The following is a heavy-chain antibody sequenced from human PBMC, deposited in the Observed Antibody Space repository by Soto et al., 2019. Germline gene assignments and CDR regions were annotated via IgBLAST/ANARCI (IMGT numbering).Heavy chain of an antibody. Sequence: GESLKISCKGSGYSFTSYWIGWVRQMPGKGLEWMGIIYPGDSDTRYSPPFQGQVTISADKSSSTAYVQWSNRKASKTAMYYCARLTYYYGSGSYYNVGPPSYYYYYYMDVWGKGTTVTVSS. J-gene: IGHJ6*03. CDR1: GYSFTSYW. CDR3: ARLTYYYGSGSYYNVGPPSYYYYYYMDV. V-gene: IGHV5-51*01. CDR2: IYPGDSDT. D-gene: IGHD3-10*01.